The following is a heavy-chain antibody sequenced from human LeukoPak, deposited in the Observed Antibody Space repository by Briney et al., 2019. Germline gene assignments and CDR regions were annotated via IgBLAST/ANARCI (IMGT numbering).Heavy chain of an antibody. Sequence: GGSLRLSCAASGFTVSSNYMSWVRQAPGKGLEWVSVIYNGGSTYYADSVKGRFTLSRHNSKNTLYLQMNSLRAEDAAVYYCARDIGLGGQSYDAFDIWGQGTMVTVSS. D-gene: IGHD3/OR15-3a*01. CDR1: GFTVSSNY. J-gene: IGHJ3*02. CDR3: ARDIGLGGQSYDAFDI. CDR2: IYNGGST. V-gene: IGHV3-53*04.